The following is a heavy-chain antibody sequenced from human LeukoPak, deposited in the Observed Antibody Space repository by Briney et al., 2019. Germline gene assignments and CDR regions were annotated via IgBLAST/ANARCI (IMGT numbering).Heavy chain of an antibody. V-gene: IGHV3-23*01. CDR1: GFSFSSYA. D-gene: IGHD7-27*01. J-gene: IGHJ4*02. CDR3: AKGDVSVTREFDY. Sequence: HAGGSLRLSCATSGFSFSSYAVSWVRQAPGKGLEWVSAMSSSDDGRYYAASVRGRFTISRDTSRSTLYLQMNSLRAEDAAVYYCAKGDVSVTREFDYWGQGTLVTVSS. CDR2: MSSSDDGR.